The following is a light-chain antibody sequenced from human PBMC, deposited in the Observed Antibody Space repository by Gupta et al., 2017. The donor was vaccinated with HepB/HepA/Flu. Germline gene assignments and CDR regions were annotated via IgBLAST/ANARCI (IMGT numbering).Light chain of an antibody. J-gene: IGKJ1*01. CDR2: QAS. CDR1: QSLAYTDGNTY. CDR3: LQTVHWPPT. V-gene: IGKV2-30*01. Sequence: DVVMSLSPLSLPVTLGQPASTSCRSSQSLAYTDGNTYLNWFQQRPGQSPRRLIYQASKRDSGVPDRFSGSGSGTDFTLKISRVEAEDFGVYYCLQTVHWPPTFGRGTKVEIK.